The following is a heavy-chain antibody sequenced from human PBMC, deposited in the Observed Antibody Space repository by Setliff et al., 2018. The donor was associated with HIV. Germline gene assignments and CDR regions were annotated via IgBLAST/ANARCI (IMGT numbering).Heavy chain of an antibody. D-gene: IGHD3-3*01. CDR3: ARDLRNSNTLFGVLNFVFDL. CDR2: INPQTGGT. J-gene: IGHJ4*02. V-gene: IGHV1-2*02. CDR1: GYTLSSHY. Sequence: ASVKVSCKASGYTLSSHYIHWVRQAPGHRPEWVGWINPQTGGTNFAQRFQGRITMTSDTSVNTVFIELSRLKSDDTALYYCARDLRNSNTLFGVLNFVFDLWGQGTLVTVSS.